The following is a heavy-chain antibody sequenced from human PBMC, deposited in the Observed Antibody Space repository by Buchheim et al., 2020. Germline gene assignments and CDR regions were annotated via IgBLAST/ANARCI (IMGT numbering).Heavy chain of an antibody. D-gene: IGHD3-10*01. V-gene: IGHV3-23*01. CDR1: GFTFRSYA. Sequence: EVQLLESGGGLVQPGGSLRLSCAASGFTFRSYAMSWVRQAPGKGLEWVSTISGSGGSTYYGDSVKGRSTISRDNSKNTLYLQMNSLRAEDTAVYYCAKARINMVLEELDYWGQGTL. CDR2: ISGSGGST. CDR3: AKARINMVLEELDY. J-gene: IGHJ4*02.